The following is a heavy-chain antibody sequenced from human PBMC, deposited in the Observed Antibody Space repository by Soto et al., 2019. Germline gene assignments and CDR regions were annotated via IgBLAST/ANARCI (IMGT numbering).Heavy chain of an antibody. D-gene: IGHD1-1*01. V-gene: IGHV4-59*02. Sequence: PPETVSLTCKVSGDKVSSYCWSWNRQKTGKGLEWIGYIYYSGSTNYNPSLKSRVTISVDTSKNQFSLKLSSVTAADTAVYYCARMTGTYLNNYYYYYMDVWGKGTTVTVSS. J-gene: IGHJ6*03. CDR3: ARMTGTYLNNYYYYYMDV. CDR1: GDKVSSYC. CDR2: IYYSGST.